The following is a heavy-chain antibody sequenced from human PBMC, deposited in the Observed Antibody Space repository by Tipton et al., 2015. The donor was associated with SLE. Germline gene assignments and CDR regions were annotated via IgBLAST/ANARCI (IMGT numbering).Heavy chain of an antibody. CDR1: GGTFSNYA. V-gene: IGHV1-69*05. CDR2: TIPLFGTA. J-gene: IGHJ3*01. Sequence: QSGPEVKKPGSSVKVSCKPSGGTFSNYAISWVRQAPGQGLEWMGGTIPLFGTANYAQKFQDRVTIFTDESTNTAYMELSSLRSDDTAVYYCARDSFFYGSSGDYFDWGQGTMVTVSS. CDR3: ARDSFFYGSSGDYFD. D-gene: IGHD3-22*01.